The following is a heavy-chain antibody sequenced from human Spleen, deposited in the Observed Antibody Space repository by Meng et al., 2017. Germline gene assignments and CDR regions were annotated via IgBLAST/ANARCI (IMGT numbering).Heavy chain of an antibody. Sequence: GSLRLSCTVSGDPISSSTYYWDWIRQPPGKGLEWIGAISSSGNTNYNPSLESRATISVDTSQNNLSLKLSSVTAADSAVYYCARGPTTMAHDFDYWGQGTLVTVSS. CDR3: ARGPTTMAHDFDY. J-gene: IGHJ4*02. V-gene: IGHV4-39*02. CDR1: GDPISSSTYY. CDR2: ISSSGNT. D-gene: IGHD4-11*01.